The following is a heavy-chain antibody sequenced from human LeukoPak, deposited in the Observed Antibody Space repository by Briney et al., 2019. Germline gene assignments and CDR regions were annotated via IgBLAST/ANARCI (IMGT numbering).Heavy chain of an antibody. V-gene: IGHV4-34*01. D-gene: IGHD1-26*01. CDR3: ASIVGATRYYYYMDV. Sequence: PGGSLRLSCAASGFTVSSNYMSWIRQPPGKGLEWIGEINHSGSTNYNPSLKSRVTISVDTSKNQFSLKLSSVTAADTAVYYCASIVGATRYYYYMDVWGKGTTVTVSS. J-gene: IGHJ6*03. CDR1: GFTVSSNY. CDR2: INHSGST.